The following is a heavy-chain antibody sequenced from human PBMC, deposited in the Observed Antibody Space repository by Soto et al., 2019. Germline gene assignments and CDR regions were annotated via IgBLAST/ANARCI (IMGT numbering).Heavy chain of an antibody. V-gene: IGHV1-2*02. CDR2: MNPNSGGT. Sequence: SVKVSCKASGYTFTGYYMHWVRQAPGQGLEWMGWMNPNSGGTNYAQKFQGRVTMTRDPFIRTAYMELSRLRCDDTAVYYCATIGPYQDWGLVVVPAADFYYYGMDVSG. CDR3: ATIGPYQDWGLVVVPAADFYYYGMDV. CDR1: GYTFTGYY. D-gene: IGHD2-2*01. J-gene: IGHJ6*02.